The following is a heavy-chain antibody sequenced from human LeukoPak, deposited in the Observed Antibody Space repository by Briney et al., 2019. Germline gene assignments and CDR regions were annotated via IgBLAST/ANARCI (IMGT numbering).Heavy chain of an antibody. CDR3: LGSNIAAV. D-gene: IGHD6-13*01. V-gene: IGHV3-48*04. Sequence: GGSLRLSCAASGFTFSSYSMNWVRQAPGRGLEWVSYISSDSITMYYADSEKGRFTISRDNAKNSLYLQMNSLRAEDTADYYCLGSNIAAVWGQGTLVTVSS. J-gene: IGHJ4*02. CDR1: GFTFSSYS. CDR2: ISSDSITM.